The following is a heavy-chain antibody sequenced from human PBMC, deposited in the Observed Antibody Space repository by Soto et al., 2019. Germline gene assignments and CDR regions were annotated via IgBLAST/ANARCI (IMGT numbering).Heavy chain of an antibody. CDR2: ISGSGGST. D-gene: IGHD3-10*01. CDR1: GFTFSSYA. V-gene: IGHV3-23*01. Sequence: GGSLRLSCAASGFTFSSYAMSWVRKAPGKGLEWVSAISGSGGSTYYADSVKGRFTISRDNSKNTLYLQMNSLRAEDTAVYYCAKGGWFGELFHYYYYYMDVWGKGTTVTVSS. CDR3: AKGGWFGELFHYYYYYMDV. J-gene: IGHJ6*03.